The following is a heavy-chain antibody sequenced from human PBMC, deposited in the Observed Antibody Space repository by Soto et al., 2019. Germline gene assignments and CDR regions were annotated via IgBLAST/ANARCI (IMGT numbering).Heavy chain of an antibody. D-gene: IGHD2-8*02. V-gene: IGHV3-30*03. Sequence: QVQLVESGGGVVQPGRSLRLSCAVSGFTVSTYGMHWVRQAPGKGLEWVAVISRDGGTKYYADSVKGRFTISRDNSRNTLFVEMNSLRGDDMAVYYCTGAVASGYWGQGTLVTVSS. CDR2: ISRDGGTK. CDR1: GFTVSTYG. J-gene: IGHJ4*02. CDR3: TGAVASGY.